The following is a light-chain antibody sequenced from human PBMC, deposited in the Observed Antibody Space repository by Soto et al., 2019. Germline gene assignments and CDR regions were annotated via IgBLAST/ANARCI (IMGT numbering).Light chain of an antibody. J-gene: IGLJ2*01. CDR2: SNN. CDR1: SSNIGSNG. V-gene: IGLV1-44*01. CDR3: AAWDDSLNGV. Sequence: QPVLTQPPSASGTPGQRVTTSCSGSSSNIGSNGVNWYRQLPGTAPKLLIYSNNQRPSGVPDRFSGSKSGTSASLAISGLQSEDEADYYCAAWDDSLNGVFGGGTQLTVL.